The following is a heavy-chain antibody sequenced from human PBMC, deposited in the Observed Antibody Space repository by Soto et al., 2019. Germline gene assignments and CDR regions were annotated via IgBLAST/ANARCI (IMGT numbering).Heavy chain of an antibody. CDR3: ARTGVQSLYYYMDV. Sequence: PSETLSLTCAVSGGSISSGGYSWSWIRQPPGKGLEWIGYIYYSGSTNYNPSLKSRVTISVDTSKNQFSLKLSSVTAADTAVYYCARTGVQSLYYYMDVWGKGTTVTVSS. J-gene: IGHJ6*03. D-gene: IGHD1-1*01. CDR1: GGSISSGGYS. V-gene: IGHV4-61*08. CDR2: IYYSGST.